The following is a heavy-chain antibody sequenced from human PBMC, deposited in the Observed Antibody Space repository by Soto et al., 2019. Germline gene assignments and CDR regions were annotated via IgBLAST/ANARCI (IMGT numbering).Heavy chain of an antibody. CDR1: GFTFNSHA. CDR2: LSDSGSST. V-gene: IGHV3-23*01. D-gene: IGHD6-13*01. Sequence: PGGSLRLSCTASGFTFNSHAMTWVRQAPGKGLEWVSGLSDSGSSTYYADSVKGRFTISRDNFMNTVYLKMNTLRVEDTVVYYCAKVSSSWYSGFFDLWGQGTLVTVSS. J-gene: IGHJ4*02. CDR3: AKVSSSWYSGFFDL.